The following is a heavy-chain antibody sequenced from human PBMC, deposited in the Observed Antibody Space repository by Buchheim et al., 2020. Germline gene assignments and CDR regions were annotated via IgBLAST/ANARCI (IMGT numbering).Heavy chain of an antibody. CDR1: GGSISSSTYY. D-gene: IGHD6-6*01. J-gene: IGHJ4*02. V-gene: IGHV4-39*02. CDR2: IYHSGSI. CDR3: AREYSSSSRPDY. Sequence: QLQLQESGPGLVRPSETLSLTCTVSGGSISSSTYYWGWIRQPPGKGLDWIGNIYHSGSIYYNPSLKSRVTMSVDTSKNPFSLRLSSVTAADTAVYYCAREYSSSSRPDYWGQGTL.